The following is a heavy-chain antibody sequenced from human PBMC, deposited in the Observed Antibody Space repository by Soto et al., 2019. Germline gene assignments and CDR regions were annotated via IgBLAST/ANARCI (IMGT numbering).Heavy chain of an antibody. D-gene: IGHD1-26*01. Sequence: GGSLRLSYVTSGFTVSSNYMSWVRQAPGKGLEWVSVIFSGGSTYYADSVKGRFTISRDNSKNTLYLQMNSLRAEDTAVYYCAKDGRRWDLPADYWGQGALVTVSS. J-gene: IGHJ4*02. CDR3: AKDGRRWDLPADY. CDR1: GFTVSSNY. V-gene: IGHV3-53*01. CDR2: IFSGGST.